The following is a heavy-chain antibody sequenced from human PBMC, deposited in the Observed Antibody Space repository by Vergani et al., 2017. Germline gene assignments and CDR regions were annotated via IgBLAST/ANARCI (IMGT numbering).Heavy chain of an antibody. CDR3: AIPVAGTDAEGPTFDY. CDR2: ISYDGSNK. D-gene: IGHD6-19*01. Sequence: QVQLVDSGGGVVQPGRSLRLSCAASGFTFSSYGMHWVRQAPGKGLEWVAVISYDGSNKYYADSVKGRFTISRDNSKNTLYLQMNSLRAEDTAVYYCAIPVAGTDAEGPTFDYWGQGTLVTVSS. V-gene: IGHV3-30*03. J-gene: IGHJ4*02. CDR1: GFTFSSYG.